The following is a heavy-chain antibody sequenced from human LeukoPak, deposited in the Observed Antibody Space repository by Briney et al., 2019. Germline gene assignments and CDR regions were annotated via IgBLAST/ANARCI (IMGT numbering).Heavy chain of an antibody. J-gene: IGHJ4*02. CDR1: GSSISSGYY. D-gene: IGHD4-17*01. CDR3: ARGPTTSPQYSFDY. V-gene: IGHV4-38-2*02. CDR2: INHSGST. Sequence: SETLSLTCTVSGSSISSGYYWGWIRQPPGKGLEWIGSINHSGSTYYNPSLKSRVTISVDTSKNQFSLNLSSVSAADTAVYYCARGPTTSPQYSFDYWGQENMVPVSS.